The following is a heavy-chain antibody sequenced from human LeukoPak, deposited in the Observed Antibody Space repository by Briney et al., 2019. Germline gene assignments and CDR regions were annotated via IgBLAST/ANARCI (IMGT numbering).Heavy chain of an antibody. CDR1: GFTFSSYA. CDR3: AKGVKHFDILTGYYTPMYYFDY. CDR2: ISGSGDIT. Sequence: GGSLRLSCAASGFTFSSYAMSWVRQAPGKGLEWVSAISGSGDITYYADSVKGRFTISRDNSKNTLYLRMNSLRAEDTAVYYCAKGVKHFDILTGYYTPMYYFDYWGQGTLVTVSS. V-gene: IGHV3-23*01. J-gene: IGHJ4*02. D-gene: IGHD3-9*01.